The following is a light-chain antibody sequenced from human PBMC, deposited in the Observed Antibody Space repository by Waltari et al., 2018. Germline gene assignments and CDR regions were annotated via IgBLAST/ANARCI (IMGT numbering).Light chain of an antibody. CDR3: QTGGHGTWV. CDR1: SGYSSNV. CDR2: VNSDGSH. J-gene: IGLJ3*02. Sequence: LVLTQSPSASASLGASVKPTCTLSSGYSSNVITWLQQKPGKGPRYLMKVNSDGSHRKGDDIPDRFSASNSGTEYYVTISSLQSEDEADYYCQTGGHGTWVFGGGTKLTVL. V-gene: IGLV4-69*01.